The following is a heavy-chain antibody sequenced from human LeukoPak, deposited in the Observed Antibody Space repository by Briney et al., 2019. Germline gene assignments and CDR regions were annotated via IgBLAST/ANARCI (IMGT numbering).Heavy chain of an antibody. CDR3: AKFKGHYGDSEYYFDS. J-gene: IGHJ4*02. CDR1: GFTFSRYS. Sequence: GGSLRLSCAASGFTFSRYSVNWVRQAPGKGLEWVSCITGSSDCIFYADSVRGRFTISRDNAKNSLFLQMNSLRAEDTAVYYCAKFKGHYGDSEYYFDSWGQGTLVTVSS. D-gene: IGHD3-10*01. CDR2: ITGSSDCI. V-gene: IGHV3-21*01.